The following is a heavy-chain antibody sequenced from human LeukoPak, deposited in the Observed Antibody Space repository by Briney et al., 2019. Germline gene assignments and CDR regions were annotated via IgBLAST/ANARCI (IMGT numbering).Heavy chain of an antibody. CDR3: ARNLGIAARPDY. V-gene: IGHV4-38-2*02. D-gene: IGHD6-6*01. CDR2: IYHSGST. Sequence: SETLSLTCTVSGYSISSGYYWGWIRQPPGKGLEWIGSIYHSGSTYYNPSLKSRVTISVDTSKNQFSLKLSTVTAADTAVYYCARNLGIAARPDYWGQGTLVTVSS. CDR1: GYSISSGYY. J-gene: IGHJ4*02.